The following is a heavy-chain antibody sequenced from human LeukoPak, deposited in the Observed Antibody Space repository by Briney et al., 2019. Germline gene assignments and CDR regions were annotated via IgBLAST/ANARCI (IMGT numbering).Heavy chain of an antibody. Sequence: GGSLRLSCAASGFTFSSYAMSWVRQAPGKGLEWVSAISGSGGSTYYADSVKGRFTISRDNSKNTLYLQMNSLRAEDTAVYYCAKGFSATAAAGYYFDYWGQGTLVTVPS. V-gene: IGHV3-23*01. CDR1: GFTFSSYA. CDR3: AKGFSATAAAGYYFDY. CDR2: ISGSGGST. D-gene: IGHD6-13*01. J-gene: IGHJ4*02.